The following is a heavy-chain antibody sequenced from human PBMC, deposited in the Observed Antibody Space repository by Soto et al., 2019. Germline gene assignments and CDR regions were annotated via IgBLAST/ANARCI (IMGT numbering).Heavy chain of an antibody. D-gene: IGHD6-6*01. CDR2: IWYDGSKK. CDR1: GFTFSIYG. CDR3: ARDHSSSPDY. V-gene: IGHV3-33*01. Sequence: QVQLVESGGGVVQPGRSLRLSCAASGFTFSIYGIHWVRQAPGKGLEWVAVIWYDGSKKYYADSVKGRFTISRDNSKNTLYLQMNSLRAEDTGVYYCARDHSSSPDYWGQGTLVIVSA. J-gene: IGHJ4*02.